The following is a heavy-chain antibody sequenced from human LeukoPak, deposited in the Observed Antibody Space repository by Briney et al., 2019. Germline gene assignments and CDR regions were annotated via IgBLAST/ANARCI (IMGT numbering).Heavy chain of an antibody. CDR1: GGSFSGYY. Sequence: PSETLSLTCAVYGGSFSGYYWSWIRQPPGKGLEWIGEISHSGSTNYNPALKSRGTISVDTTKHQCSLKLSSVTAADTAVYYCARVPMYDILTGCYYYYYGMDVWGQGTTVTVSS. D-gene: IGHD3-9*01. J-gene: IGHJ6*02. CDR2: ISHSGST. CDR3: ARVPMYDILTGCYYYYYGMDV. V-gene: IGHV4-34*01.